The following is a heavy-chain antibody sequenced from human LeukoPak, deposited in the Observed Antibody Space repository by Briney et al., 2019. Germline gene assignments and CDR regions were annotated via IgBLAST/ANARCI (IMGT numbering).Heavy chain of an antibody. CDR1: GYSFTSYW. CDR2: INPGDSDT. CDR3: ARHRGYSYGYRDYYMDA. Sequence: GESLKISCKGSGYSFTSYWIGWVRQMPGKGLEWMGIINPGDSDTRYSPSFQGQVTISADKSISTAYLQWSSLKASDTAMYYCARHRGYSYGYRDYYMDAWGKGTTVTVSS. J-gene: IGHJ6*03. V-gene: IGHV5-51*01. D-gene: IGHD5-18*01.